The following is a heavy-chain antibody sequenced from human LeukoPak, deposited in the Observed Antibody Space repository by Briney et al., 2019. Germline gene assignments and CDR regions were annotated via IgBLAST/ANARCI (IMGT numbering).Heavy chain of an antibody. J-gene: IGHJ4*02. CDR2: ISYDGSNK. V-gene: IGHV3-30-3*01. CDR3: ARDWKMNY. Sequence: PGGSLRLSCEASGFTFSTYTIHWVRQAPGKGLEWVAVISYDGSNKYYADSVKGRFTISRDNSKNTLYLQMNSLRAEDTAVYYCARDWKMNYWGQGTLVTVSS. D-gene: IGHD1-1*01. CDR1: GFTFSTYT.